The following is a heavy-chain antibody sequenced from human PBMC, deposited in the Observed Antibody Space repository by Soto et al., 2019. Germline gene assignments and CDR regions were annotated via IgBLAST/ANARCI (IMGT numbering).Heavy chain of an antibody. CDR1: GFTFSSYW. J-gene: IGHJ6*02. CDR3: ARVQWTYYYYGMDV. V-gene: IGHV3-74*01. D-gene: IGHD4-4*01. Sequence: PGGSLRLSCAASGFTFSSYWMHWVRQALGKGLVWVSRINSDGSSTSYADSVKGRFTISRDNAKNTLYLQMNSLRAEDTAVYYCARVQWTYYYYGMDVWGQGTTVTVSS. CDR2: INSDGSST.